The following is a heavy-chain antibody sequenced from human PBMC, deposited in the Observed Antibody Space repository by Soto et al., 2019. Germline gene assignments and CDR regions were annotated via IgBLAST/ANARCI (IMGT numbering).Heavy chain of an antibody. V-gene: IGHV3-48*02. CDR2: ISSSSSTI. D-gene: IGHD2-8*02. CDR1: GFTFSSYS. CDR3: SWWLSPY. J-gene: IGHJ4*02. Sequence: EVQLVESGGGLVQPGGSLRLSCAASGFTFSSYSMHWVRQAPGKGLEWGSYISSSSSTIYYADSGKGRFAISRDNAKNSLYLQMNSLRDEDTAVYYCSWWLSPYWGQGTLVTVSS.